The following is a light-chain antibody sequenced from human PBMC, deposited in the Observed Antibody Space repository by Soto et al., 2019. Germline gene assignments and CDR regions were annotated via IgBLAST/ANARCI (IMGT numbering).Light chain of an antibody. CDR3: QLYSSSPRT. J-gene: IGKJ1*01. CDR1: QSVNNY. Sequence: EIVLTQSPGTLSLSPEERATLSCRASQSVNNYLAWYQQKPGQAPRLLIYGASSRATGSPDRFSGSGSGADFTLTITRLEPEDFAVYYCQLYSSSPRTFGQGTQVEIK. V-gene: IGKV3-20*01. CDR2: GAS.